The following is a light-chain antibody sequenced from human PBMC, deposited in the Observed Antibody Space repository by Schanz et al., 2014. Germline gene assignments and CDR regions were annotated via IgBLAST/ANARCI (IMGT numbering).Light chain of an antibody. J-gene: IGKJ1*01. Sequence: EIVMTQSPATLSVSPGESATLSCRASQSVSSYLAWYQQKPGQAPRLLIYDASNRATGIPARFSGSGSGTDFTLTISSLEPEDFAVYYCQQYNNWLWAFGQGTKVEAK. V-gene: IGKV3-11*01. CDR2: DAS. CDR3: QQYNNWLWA. CDR1: QSVSSY.